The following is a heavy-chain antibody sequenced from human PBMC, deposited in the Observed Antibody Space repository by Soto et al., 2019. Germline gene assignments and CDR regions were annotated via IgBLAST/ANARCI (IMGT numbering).Heavy chain of an antibody. CDR2: ISSSGRTI. CDR1: GFTFSSYE. Sequence: PGGSLRLSCAASGFTFSSYEMNWVRQAPGKGLEWVSYISSSGRTIYYADSVKGRFTISRDNAKNSLYLQMNSLRAEDTAVYYCARSGYSWNDGARGYFDYWGQGTLVTVSS. CDR3: ARSGYSWNDGARGYFDY. D-gene: IGHD1-20*01. V-gene: IGHV3-48*03. J-gene: IGHJ4*02.